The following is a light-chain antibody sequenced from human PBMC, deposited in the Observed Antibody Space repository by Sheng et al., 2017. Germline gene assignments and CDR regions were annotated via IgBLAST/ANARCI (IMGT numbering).Light chain of an antibody. V-gene: IGLV1-51*01. CDR2: DDN. CDR1: SSNLGNNY. CDR3: GTWDSSLSAWV. J-gene: IGLJ3*02. Sequence: QSVLTQPPSVSAAPGQKVTISCSGSSSNLGNNYVSWYQHLSGTAPKLLIYDDNQRPSGIPDRFSGSKSGTSATLGITGLQTGDEADYYCGTWDSSLSAWVFGGGTKLTVL.